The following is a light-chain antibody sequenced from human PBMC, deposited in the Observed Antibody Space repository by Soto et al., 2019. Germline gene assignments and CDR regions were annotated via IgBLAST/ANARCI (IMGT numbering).Light chain of an antibody. CDR3: QQYGGSPRT. V-gene: IGKV3-20*01. J-gene: IGKJ1*01. CDR1: QRISNNY. CDR2: DAS. Sequence: EIVLTQSPGTLSLSPGERATLSCRASQRISNNYLAWYQQTPGQAPRLLIYDASNRAAGIPDRFSGSGSGTDFTLTISRLEPEDFGVYHCQQYGGSPRTFGQGTKV.